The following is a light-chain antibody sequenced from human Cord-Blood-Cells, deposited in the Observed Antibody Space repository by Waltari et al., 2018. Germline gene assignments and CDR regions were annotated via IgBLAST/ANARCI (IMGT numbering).Light chain of an antibody. CDR3: QSYDSGLSGV. Sequence: QSVLTQPPSVSGAPGQRVTISCTGSSSNIGAGYDVHWYQQLPGTAPKLLSYGNSNRPSGVPDRFSGSKSGTSASLAITGLQAEDEAAYYCQSYDSGLSGVFETGTKVSVL. J-gene: IGLJ1*01. V-gene: IGLV1-40*01. CDR1: SSNIGAGYD. CDR2: GNS.